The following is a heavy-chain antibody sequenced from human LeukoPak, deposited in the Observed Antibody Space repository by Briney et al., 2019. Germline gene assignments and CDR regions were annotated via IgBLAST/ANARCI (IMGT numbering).Heavy chain of an antibody. CDR2: INWNGDST. J-gene: IGHJ3*02. CDR1: GFSFDDYG. V-gene: IGHV3-20*04. CDR3: ARDSTGYCSSTSCRNDAFDI. D-gene: IGHD2-2*01. Sequence: GGSLRLSCAASGFSFDDYGLTWVRQAPGKGLEWVSGINWNGDSTDYADSVKGRFTISRDNAKNSLYLQMNSLRAEDTAVYYCARDSTGYCSSTSCRNDAFDIWGQGTMVTVSS.